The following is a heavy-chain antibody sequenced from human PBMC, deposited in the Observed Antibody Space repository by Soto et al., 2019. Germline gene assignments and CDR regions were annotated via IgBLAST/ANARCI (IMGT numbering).Heavy chain of an antibody. CDR2: TSDDGSNE. CDR3: VKDIGSGSHYNPRNPEFYSGLDV. D-gene: IGHD3-10*01. CDR1: GFTLSDCA. J-gene: IGHJ6*02. V-gene: IGHV3-30*18. Sequence: GGSLRLSCAASGFTLSDCAMHWVRQAPGRGLEWVALTSDDGSNEYYGDSVKGRFTISRDNCKSTVYLQMSSLRTEDTAVYYCVKDIGSGSHYNPRNPEFYSGLDVWGQGTRVTVSS.